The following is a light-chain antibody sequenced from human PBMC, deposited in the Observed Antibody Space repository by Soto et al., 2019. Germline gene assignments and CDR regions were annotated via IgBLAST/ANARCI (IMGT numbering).Light chain of an antibody. J-gene: IGLJ2*01. CDR2: GNN. Sequence: QSVLTQPPSVSGAPGQRVTISCTGSTSNIGSNYDVHWYQQIPGTAPKLLIYGNNNRPSGVPDRFSGSKSATSASLAITGLQADDEAEYYCPSYERRLDAVVFGGGTKLTVL. V-gene: IGLV1-40*01. CDR1: TSNIGSNYD. CDR3: PSYERRLDAVV.